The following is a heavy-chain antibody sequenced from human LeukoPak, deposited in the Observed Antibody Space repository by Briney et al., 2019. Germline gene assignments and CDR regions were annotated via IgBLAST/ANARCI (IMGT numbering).Heavy chain of an antibody. CDR1: GFTFSNYN. CDR3: TRAPYYYDSSGYYYVDYFDY. D-gene: IGHD3-22*01. Sequence: GGSLRLSCAASGFTFSNYNMNWVRQAPGKGLEWVSYISSSSSTIYYADSVKGRFTISRDNAKNSLYLQMNSLRAEDTAVYYCTRAPYYYDSSGYYYVDYFDYWGQGTLVTVSS. CDR2: ISSSSSTI. V-gene: IGHV3-48*04. J-gene: IGHJ4*02.